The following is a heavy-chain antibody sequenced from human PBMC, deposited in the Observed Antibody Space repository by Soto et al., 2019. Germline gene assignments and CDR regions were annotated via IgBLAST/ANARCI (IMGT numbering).Heavy chain of an antibody. J-gene: IGHJ6*03. CDR1: GYTFTSYD. CDR2: MNPNSGNT. CDR3: ARAEGYCSSTSCYGAYYYYYYMDV. Sequence: QVQLVQSGAEVKKPGASVKVSCKASGYTFTSYDINWVRQATGQGLEWMGWMNPNSGNTGYAQKYQGRVTMTRNTSIRTAYMELSSMRSEDTAVYYCARAEGYCSSTSCYGAYYYYYYMDVWGKGTTVTVSS. D-gene: IGHD2-2*01. V-gene: IGHV1-8*01.